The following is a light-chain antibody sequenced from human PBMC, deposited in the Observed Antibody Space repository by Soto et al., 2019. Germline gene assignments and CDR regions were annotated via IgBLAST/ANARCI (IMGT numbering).Light chain of an antibody. Sequence: DIQMTQSPSSLSASVGDRVTITCRASQNINSFLNWYQQRPGKAPKLLIYAASTLQSGVPSRFSGRGSGTDFTLTISSLQPDDFATYYCQQSYITPPLTFGGGTKVEIK. V-gene: IGKV1-39*01. CDR1: QNINSF. J-gene: IGKJ4*01. CDR3: QQSYITPPLT. CDR2: AAS.